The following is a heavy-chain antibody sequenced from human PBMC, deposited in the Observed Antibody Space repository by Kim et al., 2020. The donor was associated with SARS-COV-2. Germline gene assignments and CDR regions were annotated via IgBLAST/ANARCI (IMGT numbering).Heavy chain of an antibody. V-gene: IGHV3-74*01. J-gene: IGHJ5*01. CDR2: INSDGGDT. CDR3: ARGTCQQGFDS. CDR1: GFTFGNYW. Sequence: GGSLRLSCEASGFTFGNYWMNWVRQGPGKGLVWVSRINSDGGDTHYADSVKGRFTISRDNAENTLHLQLNSLGGEDTAIYYCARGTCQQGFDSWGQGTLATVSS.